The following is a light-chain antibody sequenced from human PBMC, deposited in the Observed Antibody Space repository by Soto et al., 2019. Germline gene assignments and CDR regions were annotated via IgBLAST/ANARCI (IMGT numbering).Light chain of an antibody. CDR2: EVG. J-gene: IGLJ3*02. CDR1: SSDVGGYKY. Sequence: QSALTQPASGSGSPGQSITISCSGTSSDVGGYKYVSWYQQHPGKAPKLMIYEVGNRPSGVSQRFSGSKSGNTASLAIFGLQAEDEADYYCSSYTSSSTLVFGGGTKLTVL. V-gene: IGLV2-14*01. CDR3: SSYTSSSTLV.